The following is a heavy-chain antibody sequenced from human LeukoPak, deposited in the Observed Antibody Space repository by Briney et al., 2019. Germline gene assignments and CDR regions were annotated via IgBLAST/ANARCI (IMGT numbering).Heavy chain of an antibody. CDR1: GFSISGYW. V-gene: IGHV3-33*07. D-gene: IGHD3-16*01. Sequence: GGSLRLSCAASGFSISGYWMTWVRQAPGKGLEWVAVILNDGSQEKYADSVKGRFTISRDNSKNTLFLQMNSLRAEDTAVYYCARDDALGDNALDIWGQGTMVTVSS. J-gene: IGHJ3*02. CDR2: ILNDGSQE. CDR3: ARDDALGDNALDI.